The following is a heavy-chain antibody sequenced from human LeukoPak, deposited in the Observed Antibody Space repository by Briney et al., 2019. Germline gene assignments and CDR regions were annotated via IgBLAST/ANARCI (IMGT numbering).Heavy chain of an antibody. CDR2: ISYDGSNK. Sequence: PGRSLRLSCAASGFTFSSHGIHWVRQAPGKGLEWVAVISYDGSNKYYADSVKGRFTISRDNSKNTLYLQMNSLRPEDTAVYYCAKAFGWELTDSVDYWGQGTLVTVSS. CDR1: GFTFSSHG. CDR3: AKAFGWELTDSVDY. D-gene: IGHD1-26*01. V-gene: IGHV3-30*18. J-gene: IGHJ4*02.